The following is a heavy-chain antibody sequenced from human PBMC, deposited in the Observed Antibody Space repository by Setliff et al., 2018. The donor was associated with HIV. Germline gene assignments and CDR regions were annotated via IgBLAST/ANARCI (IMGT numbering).Heavy chain of an antibody. J-gene: IGHJ4*02. D-gene: IGHD6-6*01. CDR3: ARASGAYSNSFYFDY. V-gene: IGHV2-5*01. CDR1: GFSLKTTGVG. CDR2: IYWNDDR. Sequence: SGPTLVNPTQPLTLTCSFSGFSLKTTGVGVGWVRQPPGKALEWLGFIYWNDDRSHSPSLRSRVTITKDTSKNQVVLTMTNMDPEDTATYYCARASGAYSNSFYFDYWGQGALVTVSS.